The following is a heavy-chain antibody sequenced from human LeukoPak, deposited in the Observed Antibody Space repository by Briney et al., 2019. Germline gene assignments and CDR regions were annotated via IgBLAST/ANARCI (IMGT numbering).Heavy chain of an antibody. Sequence: ASVKVSCKATGYTFTSYGIGWVRQAPGQGLEWMGWISAYNGNTNYAQKLQGRVTMTTDTSTSTAYMELRSMRSDDTAVYYCARDRIFESELQGRNFYYWGQGTLVTVSS. CDR1: GYTFTSYG. CDR3: ARDRIFESELQGRNFYY. V-gene: IGHV1-18*01. D-gene: IGHD1-26*01. CDR2: ISAYNGNT. J-gene: IGHJ4*02.